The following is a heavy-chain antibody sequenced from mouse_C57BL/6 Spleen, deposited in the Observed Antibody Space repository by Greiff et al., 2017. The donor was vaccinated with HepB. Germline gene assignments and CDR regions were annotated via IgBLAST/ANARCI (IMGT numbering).Heavy chain of an antibody. J-gene: IGHJ2*01. CDR1: GYTFTSYG. CDR3: ARRGTAVVALYYFDY. CDR2: IYPRSGNT. V-gene: IGHV1-81*01. Sequence: VQLQQSGAELARPGASVKLSCKASGYTFTSYGISWVKQRTGQGLEWIGGIYPRSGNTYYNEKFKGKATLTADKSSSTAYMELRSLTSEDSAVYFCARRGTAVVALYYFDYWGQGTTLTVSS. D-gene: IGHD1-1*01.